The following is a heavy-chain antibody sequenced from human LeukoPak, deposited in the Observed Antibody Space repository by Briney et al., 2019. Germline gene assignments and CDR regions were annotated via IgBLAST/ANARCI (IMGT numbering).Heavy chain of an antibody. V-gene: IGHV3-30*18. CDR2: ISYDGSRK. Sequence: GGSLRLSCAASGFTFSSYGMHWVRQAPGKGLEWVAVISYDGSRKYYADSVKGRFIISRDNSKNALYLQMNSLRSEDTAVYYCAKLAAAGNEVDYWGQGTLVTVSS. CDR1: GFTFSSYG. D-gene: IGHD6-13*01. CDR3: AKLAAAGNEVDY. J-gene: IGHJ4*02.